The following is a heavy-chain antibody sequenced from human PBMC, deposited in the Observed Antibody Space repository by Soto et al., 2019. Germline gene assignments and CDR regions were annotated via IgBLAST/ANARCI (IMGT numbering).Heavy chain of an antibody. CDR3: AREGDGTTGYYQDY. Sequence: ASVKVSCKASGYAFSSYAMHWVRQAPGQRLEWMGWINIGSGNTEYSQNFQDRITITRDTSASTVYMELSSLRSEDTAVYYCAREGDGTTGYYQDYWGHGTLVTVSS. D-gene: IGHD3-22*01. CDR2: INIGSGNT. V-gene: IGHV1-3*04. CDR1: GYAFSSYA. J-gene: IGHJ4*01.